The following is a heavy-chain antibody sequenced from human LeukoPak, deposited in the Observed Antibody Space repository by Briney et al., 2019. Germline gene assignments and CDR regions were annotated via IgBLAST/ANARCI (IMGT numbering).Heavy chain of an antibody. J-gene: IGHJ4*02. V-gene: IGHV4-39*07. CDR2: IYSGGRT. CDR3: ARGLPFDY. Sequence: SETLSFTCTVSGGSITSSTYYWGWIRQPPGKGLEWIGSIYSGGRTYYNPSLKSRVTISVDLSENQFSLKLSSVTAADTAVYYCARGLPFDYWGQGTLVIVSS. CDR1: GGSITSSTYY.